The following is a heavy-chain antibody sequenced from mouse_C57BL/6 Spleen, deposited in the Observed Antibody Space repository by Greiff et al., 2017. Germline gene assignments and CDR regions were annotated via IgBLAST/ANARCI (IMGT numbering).Heavy chain of an antibody. CDR1: GFTFSSYA. D-gene: IGHD3-3*01. CDR2: ISDGGSYT. V-gene: IGHV5-4*01. CDR3: AREGLGCPWCAY. J-gene: IGHJ3*01. Sequence: EVKLVESGGGLVKPGGSLKLSCAASGFTFSSYAMSWVRQTPEKRLEWVATISDGGSYTYYPDNVKGRFTISRDNAKNNLYLQMSHLKSENTAMYYCAREGLGCPWCAYWGQETLVTVSA.